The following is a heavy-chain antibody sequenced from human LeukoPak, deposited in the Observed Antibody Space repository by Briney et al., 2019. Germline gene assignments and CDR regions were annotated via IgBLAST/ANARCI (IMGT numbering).Heavy chain of an antibody. CDR1: GYTFTGYY. D-gene: IGHD3-22*01. Sequence: ASVKVSCKASGYTFTGYYMHWVRQAPGQGLEWMGWINPNSGGTNYAQKFQGRVTMTRDTSISTAYMELSRLRSDDTAVYYCATVTMIVVVISGRGAFDIWGQGTMVTVSS. J-gene: IGHJ3*02. CDR3: ATVTMIVVVISGRGAFDI. V-gene: IGHV1-2*02. CDR2: INPNSGGT.